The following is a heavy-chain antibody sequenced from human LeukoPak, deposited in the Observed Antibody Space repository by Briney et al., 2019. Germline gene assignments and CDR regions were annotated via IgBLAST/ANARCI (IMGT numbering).Heavy chain of an antibody. D-gene: IGHD2-21*01. CDR2: LSGSGGST. CDR1: GFTLSSYA. J-gene: IGHJ4*02. V-gene: IGHV3-23*01. CDR3: AKFLPTHIVVANYYFDY. Sequence: PGGSLRLSCAASGFTLSSYAMSLVRQAPGQGLEWVSALSGSGGSTYYADAVKGRFTISRDNYKNTLYLQMNSLRAEDTAVYYCAKFLPTHIVVANYYFDYWGQGTLVTVSS.